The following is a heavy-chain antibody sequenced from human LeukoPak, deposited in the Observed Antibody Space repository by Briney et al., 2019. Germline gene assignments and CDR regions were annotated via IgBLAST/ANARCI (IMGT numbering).Heavy chain of an antibody. CDR2: ISAYNGNT. CDR3: ARGGRPYYYDSSGYQKVEYFQH. V-gene: IGHV1-18*01. J-gene: IGHJ1*01. D-gene: IGHD3-22*01. CDR1: GYTFTSYG. Sequence: SVKVSCKASGYTFTSYGISWVRQAPGQGLEWMGWISAYNGNTNYAQKLQGRVTMTTDTSTSTAYMELRSLRSDDTAVYYCARGGRPYYYDSSGYQKVEYFQHWGQGPLVTVSS.